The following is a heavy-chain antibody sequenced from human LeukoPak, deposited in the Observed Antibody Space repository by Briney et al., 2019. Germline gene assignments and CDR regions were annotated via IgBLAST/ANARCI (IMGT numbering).Heavy chain of an antibody. Sequence: SETLSLTCTASGGSISSYYWSWIRQPAGKGLEWIGRIYTSGSTNYNPSLKSRVTMSVDTSKNQFSLKLSSVTAADTAVYYCARVPYRYYYDSSGSPIDYWGQGTLVTVSS. D-gene: IGHD3-22*01. J-gene: IGHJ4*02. V-gene: IGHV4-4*07. CDR2: IYTSGST. CDR3: ARVPYRYYYDSSGSPIDY. CDR1: GGSISSYY.